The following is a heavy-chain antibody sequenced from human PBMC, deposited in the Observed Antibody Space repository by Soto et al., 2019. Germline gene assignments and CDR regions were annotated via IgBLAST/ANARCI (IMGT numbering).Heavy chain of an antibody. V-gene: IGHV1-18*01. J-gene: IGHJ6*02. CDR1: GYTFTSYG. D-gene: IGHD3-16*01. CDR3: AGDLGELRPVYGMDV. Sequence: QVQLVQSGAEVKKPGASVKVSCKASGYTFTSYGISWVRQAPGQGLEWMGWISAYNGNTNYAQKLQGRVTMTTDTATRTAYMEQRSLRAGDTAVYYCAGDLGELRPVYGMDVWGQGTTVTVSS. CDR2: ISAYNGNT.